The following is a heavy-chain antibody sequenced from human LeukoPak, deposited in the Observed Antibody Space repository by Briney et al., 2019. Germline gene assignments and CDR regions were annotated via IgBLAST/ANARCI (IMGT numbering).Heavy chain of an antibody. J-gene: IGHJ4*02. V-gene: IGHV3-7*01. CDR3: TRLTGTTGFDY. CDR1: GFPFSSYW. D-gene: IGHD1-1*01. CDR2: IKQDGSDK. Sequence: GGSLRLSCVASGFPFSSYWMSWVRQAPGKGLEWVANIKQDGSDKYYVDSVKGRFTISRDNAKNSLYLQLSSLRADDTAVYYCTRLTGTTGFDYWGQGTLVTVSS.